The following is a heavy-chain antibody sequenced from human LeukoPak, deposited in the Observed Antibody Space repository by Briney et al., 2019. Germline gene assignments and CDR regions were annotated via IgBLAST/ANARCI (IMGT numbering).Heavy chain of an antibody. Sequence: SVKVSCKTSVGTFNTYGITWVRQAPGQGLEWMGRIIPILDIPNYAPNFQGRVTITADKSTSTVYMKLNSLGSEDTAVYYCARGRNYFDHWGQGTLVTVSS. V-gene: IGHV1-69*04. CDR2: IIPILDIP. CDR1: VGTFNTYG. CDR3: ARGRNYFDH. J-gene: IGHJ4*02.